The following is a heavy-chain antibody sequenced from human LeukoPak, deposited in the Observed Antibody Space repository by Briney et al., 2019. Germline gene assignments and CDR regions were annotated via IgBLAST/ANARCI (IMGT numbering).Heavy chain of an antibody. CDR1: GDSISSYY. Sequence: SETLSLTCTVSGDSISSYYWSWIRQPSGKGLEWIGYIYYSGSTNYNPSLKSRVTISVDKSKNQFSLKLSSVTAADTAIYYCARQRGGYSGYDFDYWGQGTRVTVSS. CDR2: IYYSGST. CDR3: ARQRGGYSGYDFDY. J-gene: IGHJ4*02. D-gene: IGHD5-12*01. V-gene: IGHV4-59*08.